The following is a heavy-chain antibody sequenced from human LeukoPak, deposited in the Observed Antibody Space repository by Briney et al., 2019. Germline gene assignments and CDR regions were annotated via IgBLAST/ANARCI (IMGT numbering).Heavy chain of an antibody. Sequence: GGSLRLSCAASGCIFCTYATHWVRRSPEKGREGVASILYDRSFKYYVDSVKGRFTISRDNSKNTLYLQMNSLRPEDTAVYYCAKGLRLYLGELSTFDYWGQGTLVTVSS. D-gene: IGHD3-16*02. CDR2: ILYDRSFK. CDR1: GCIFCTYA. V-gene: IGHV3-30*18. CDR3: AKGLRLYLGELSTFDY. J-gene: IGHJ4*02.